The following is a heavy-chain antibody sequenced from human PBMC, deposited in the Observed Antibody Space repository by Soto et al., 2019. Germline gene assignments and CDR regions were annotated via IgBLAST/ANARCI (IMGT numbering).Heavy chain of an antibody. CDR1: GGAFSSYA. CDR2: IIPIFGTA. J-gene: IGHJ4*02. CDR3: APYSSHTHGGGPQDY. V-gene: IGHV1-69*13. D-gene: IGHD6-19*01. Sequence: GASVKVSCKASGGAFSSYAISWVRQAPGQGLEWMGGIIPIFGTANYAQKFQGRVTITADESTSTAYMELSSLRSEDTAVYYCAPYSSHTHGGGPQDYWGQGTLVTVSS.